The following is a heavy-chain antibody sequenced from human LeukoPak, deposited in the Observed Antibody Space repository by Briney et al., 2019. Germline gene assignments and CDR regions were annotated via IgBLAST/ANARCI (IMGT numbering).Heavy chain of an antibody. J-gene: IGHJ4*02. V-gene: IGHV3-21*01. CDR1: GFTFSSYS. CDR3: AILAAAAALGFDY. CDR2: ISSSSSYI. Sequence: GGSLRLSCAASGFTFSSYSMNWVRQAPGKGLEWVSSISSSSSYIYYADSVKGRFTISRDNAKNSLYLQMNSLRAEDTAVYYCAILAAAAALGFDYWGQGTLVTVSS. D-gene: IGHD6-25*01.